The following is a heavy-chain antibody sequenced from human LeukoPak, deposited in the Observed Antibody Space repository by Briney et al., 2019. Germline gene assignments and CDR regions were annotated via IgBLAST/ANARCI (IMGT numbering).Heavy chain of an antibody. V-gene: IGHV4-34*01. CDR2: MDHSGST. D-gene: IGHD3-16*01. J-gene: IGHJ4*02. CDR3: ARGLGSPNYYSVFAA. Sequence: SETLSLTSAVSGGSFSGYYWSGIRQPPGKGLEWIGEMDHSGSTNYSPYLKSRVTISVDTSKNQSSLKLSSVTAADTALYYCARGLGSPNYYSVFAAWGQGTLVTVSS. CDR1: GGSFSGYY.